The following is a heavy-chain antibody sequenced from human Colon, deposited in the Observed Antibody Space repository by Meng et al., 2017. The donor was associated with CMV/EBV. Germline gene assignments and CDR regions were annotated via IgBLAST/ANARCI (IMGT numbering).Heavy chain of an antibody. CDR3: ARDSYHYGSSTYNWFDP. CDR1: GDSIRTYW. V-gene: IGHV4-59*01. CDR2: IHHSGTT. Sequence: GSLRLSCTVSGDSIRTYWWSWIRQSPGKGLEWIGYIHHSGTTNHNPSLRSRVIMSVDTSNNQFSLKLTSVTAADTAVYYCARDSYHYGSSTYNWFDPWGQGILVTRLL. J-gene: IGHJ5*02. D-gene: IGHD3-10*01.